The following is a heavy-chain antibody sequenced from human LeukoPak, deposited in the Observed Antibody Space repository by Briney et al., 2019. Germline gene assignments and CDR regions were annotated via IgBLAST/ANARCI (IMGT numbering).Heavy chain of an antibody. CDR2: ISWNSGSI. J-gene: IGHJ6*02. Sequence: PGRSLRLSCAASGFTFDDYAMPWVRQAPGKGLEWVSGISWNSGSIGYADSVKGRFTISRDNAKNSLYLQMNSLRAEDTALYYCAKDSGSGWPFDYYGMDVWGQGTTVTVSS. CDR1: GFTFDDYA. V-gene: IGHV3-9*01. CDR3: AKDSGSGWPFDYYGMDV. D-gene: IGHD6-19*01.